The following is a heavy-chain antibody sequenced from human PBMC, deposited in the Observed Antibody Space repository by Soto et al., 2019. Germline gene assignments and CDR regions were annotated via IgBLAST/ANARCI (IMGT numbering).Heavy chain of an antibody. J-gene: IGHJ4*02. CDR2: IYYSGST. CDR3: VKGNAWGVLLSY. V-gene: IGHV4-31*03. CDR1: GDSISSGGYY. Sequence: SSETLSLTCTVFGDSISSGGYYWSWIRQHAGTGLEWIGYIYYSGSTYYNPSLKSRVTISLDTSKNQFSLSLSFVTAADTAVYYCVKGNAWGVLLSYWGLGTLVTVSS. D-gene: IGHD3-16*01.